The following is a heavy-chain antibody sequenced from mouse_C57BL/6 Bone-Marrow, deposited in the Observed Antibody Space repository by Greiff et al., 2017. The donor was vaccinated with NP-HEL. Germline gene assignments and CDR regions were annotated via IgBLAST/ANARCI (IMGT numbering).Heavy chain of an antibody. D-gene: IGHD4-1*01. Sequence: QVQLKQSGPGLVQPSQCLSITCTVSGFSLTSYGVHWVRQSPGKGLEWLGVIWSGGSTDYNAAFIYRLSISKDNSKSQVFFKMNSLQADDTAIYYCARNWKNWAPYAMDYWGQGTSVTVSS. CDR2: IWSGGST. CDR1: GFSLTSYG. J-gene: IGHJ4*01. CDR3: ARNWKNWAPYAMDY. V-gene: IGHV2-2*01.